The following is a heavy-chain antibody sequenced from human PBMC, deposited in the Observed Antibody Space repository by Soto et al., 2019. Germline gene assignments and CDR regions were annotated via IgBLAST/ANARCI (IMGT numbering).Heavy chain of an antibody. Sequence: EVQLVESGGGLVQPGGSLRLSCAASGFTFSSYWMHWVRQAPGKGLVWVSRINTDGSSTSYADSVKGRFTISRDNAENTLYLQMNSLRVEDTAIYYCAREPPGRAGAGATAYWGQGTLVTVSS. D-gene: IGHD1-26*01. V-gene: IGHV3-74*01. J-gene: IGHJ4*02. CDR2: INTDGSST. CDR3: AREPPGRAGAGATAY. CDR1: GFTFSSYW.